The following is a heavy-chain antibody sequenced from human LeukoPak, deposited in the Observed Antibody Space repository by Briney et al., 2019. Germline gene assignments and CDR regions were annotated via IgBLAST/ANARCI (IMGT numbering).Heavy chain of an antibody. CDR1: GYTFTSYG. V-gene: IGHV1-18*01. J-gene: IGHJ4*02. D-gene: IGHD4-23*01. CDR2: IRAYNGNT. CDR3: ATRTLYGGNGYFDY. Sequence: ASVKVSCTASGYTFTSYGISWVRDGPGQGLEWVGWIRAYNGNTNYTQKLQGTVTMTTDTSTSTAYMELRSLRSDDTAVYYCATRTLYGGNGYFDYWGQGTLVTVSS.